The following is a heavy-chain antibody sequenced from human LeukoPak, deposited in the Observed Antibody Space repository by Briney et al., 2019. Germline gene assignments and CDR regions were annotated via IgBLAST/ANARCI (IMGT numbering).Heavy chain of an antibody. Sequence: ASVKVSCKASGYTFTGYYMHWVRQAPGQGLEWMGWINPNSGGTNYAQKFQGRVTMTRDTSISTAYMELSRLRSDDTAVYYCARAYYDSSGYHYFDYWGQGTLVTVSS. CDR1: GYTFTGYY. D-gene: IGHD3-22*01. J-gene: IGHJ4*02. V-gene: IGHV1-2*02. CDR3: ARAYYDSSGYHYFDY. CDR2: INPNSGGT.